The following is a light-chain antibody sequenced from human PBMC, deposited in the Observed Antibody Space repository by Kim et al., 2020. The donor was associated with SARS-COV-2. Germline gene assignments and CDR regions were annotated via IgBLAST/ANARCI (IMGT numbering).Light chain of an antibody. CDR3: QVWDSGVV. J-gene: IGLJ2*01. Sequence: VSVAPGKTARITCGGNNIGSKRVRWYQQKPGQAPVLVIYYDSDRPSGIPERFSGSNSGNTATLTISRVEAGDEADYYCQVWDSGVVFGGGTQLTVL. V-gene: IGLV3-21*04. CDR2: YDS. CDR1: NIGSKR.